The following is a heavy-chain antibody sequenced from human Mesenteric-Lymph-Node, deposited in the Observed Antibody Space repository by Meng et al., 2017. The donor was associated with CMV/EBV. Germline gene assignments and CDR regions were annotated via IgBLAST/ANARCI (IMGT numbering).Heavy chain of an antibody. D-gene: IGHD3-22*01. CDR2: IYYSGST. CDR1: GGSISSYY. J-gene: IGHJ4*02. Sequence: SETLSLTCTVSGGSISSYYWSWIRQPPGKGLEWIGYIYYSGSTNYNPSLKSRVTISVDTSKNQFSLKLSSVTAADTAVYYCASSYDSSGYYDMSRYYFDYWGQGTLVTVSS. CDR3: ASSYDSSGYYDMSRYYFDY. V-gene: IGHV4-59*12.